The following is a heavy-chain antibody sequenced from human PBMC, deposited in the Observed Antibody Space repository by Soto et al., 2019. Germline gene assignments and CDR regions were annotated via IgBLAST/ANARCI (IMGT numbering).Heavy chain of an antibody. Sequence: ASVKVSCKASGYTFISYAMHWVRQAPGQRLEWMGWINAGNGNTKYSQKFQGRVTITRDTSASTAYMELSSLRSEDTAVYYCAILPRTIPLGAHGMDVLGQGTTVTVSS. CDR2: INAGNGNT. J-gene: IGHJ6*02. V-gene: IGHV1-3*01. CDR1: GYTFISYA. D-gene: IGHD3-16*01. CDR3: AILPRTIPLGAHGMDV.